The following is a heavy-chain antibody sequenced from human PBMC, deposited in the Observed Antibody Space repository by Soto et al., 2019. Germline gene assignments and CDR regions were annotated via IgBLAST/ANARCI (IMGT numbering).Heavy chain of an antibody. Sequence: PSETLSLTCXVSDGSISNFYWSWIRQPPGKGLEWIGYISSSGNTNYNPSLKSRVSISVDTSKNQFSLNLTSVTAADTAVYYCARAPMVLTRSYFDSWGQGTQVTVSS. V-gene: IGHV4-59*01. D-gene: IGHD3-22*01. CDR3: ARAPMVLTRSYFDS. J-gene: IGHJ4*02. CDR2: ISSSGNT. CDR1: DGSISNFY.